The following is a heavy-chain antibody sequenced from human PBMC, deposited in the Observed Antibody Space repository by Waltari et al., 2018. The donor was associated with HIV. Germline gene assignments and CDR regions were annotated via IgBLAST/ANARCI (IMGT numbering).Heavy chain of an antibody. J-gene: IGHJ2*01. CDR3: TRHRVPRYFDL. Sequence: EEQLVESGGGLVQPGGSLRLSCAASGFTFDIYDMHWVRQVIGKGLEWVSASGTLSDTFYPDSVKGRFTISRENANKSLYLQMNNLRAGDTGVYYCTRHRVPRYFDLWGRGTLVTVSS. CDR2: SGTLSDT. V-gene: IGHV3-13*04. CDR1: GFTFDIYD.